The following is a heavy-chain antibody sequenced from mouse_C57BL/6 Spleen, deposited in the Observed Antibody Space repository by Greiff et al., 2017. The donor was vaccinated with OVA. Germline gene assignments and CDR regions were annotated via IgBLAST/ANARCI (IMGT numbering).Heavy chain of an antibody. CDR3: ARAGYYGSSQAWFAY. CDR2: ISDGGSYT. D-gene: IGHD1-1*01. Sequence: EVMLVESGGGLVKPGGSLKLSCAASGFTFSSYAMSWVRQTPEKRLEWVATISDGGSYTYYPDNVKGRFTISRDNAKNNLYLQMSHLKSEDTAMYYCARAGYYGSSQAWFAYWGQGTLVTVSA. J-gene: IGHJ3*01. V-gene: IGHV5-4*03. CDR1: GFTFSSYA.